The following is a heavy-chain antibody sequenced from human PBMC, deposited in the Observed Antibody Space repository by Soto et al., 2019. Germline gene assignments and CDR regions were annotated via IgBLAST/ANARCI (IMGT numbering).Heavy chain of an antibody. CDR2: ISGSGGST. CDR3: AKEVTMVRGVITGAPEGMDV. CDR1: GFTFSSYA. V-gene: IGHV3-23*01. J-gene: IGHJ6*02. D-gene: IGHD3-10*01. Sequence: EVQLLESGGGLVQPGGSLRLSCAASGFTFSSYAMSWVRQAPGKGLEWVSAISGSGGSTYYADSVKGRFTISRDNSKNTLYLQMNSLRDEDTAVYYCAKEVTMVRGVITGAPEGMDVWGQGTTVTVSS.